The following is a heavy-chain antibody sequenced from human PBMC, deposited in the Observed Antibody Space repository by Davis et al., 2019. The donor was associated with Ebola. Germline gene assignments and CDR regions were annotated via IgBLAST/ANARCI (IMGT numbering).Heavy chain of an antibody. CDR3: ARDSGLWGYYRAEYFHH. CDR1: GYTFTGYY. V-gene: IGHV1-2*02. Sequence: ASVQVSCKASGYTFTGYYMHWVRQAPGQGLEWMGWINPNSGGTNYAQKFQGRVTMTRDTSISTAYVELSRLRSDDTAVYYCARDSGLWGYYRAEYFHHWGQGTLVTVSS. CDR2: INPNSGGT. D-gene: IGHD3-22*01. J-gene: IGHJ1*01.